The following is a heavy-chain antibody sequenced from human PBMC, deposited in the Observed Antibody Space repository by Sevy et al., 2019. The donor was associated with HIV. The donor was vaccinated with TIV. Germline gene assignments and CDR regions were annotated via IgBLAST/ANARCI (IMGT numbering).Heavy chain of an antibody. CDR1: GFTFGDYC. J-gene: IGHJ4*02. V-gene: IGHV3-49*04. CDR2: LKSKVYGGTV. Sequence: GGCLRLSCTASGFTFGDYCMSWVRQAPGKGLEWVAFLKSKVYGGTVDHAASVKGRFIISRDDSKSIAYLQMNDLKTEDPRVYYCTRWKAAQSIFDYWGQGALVTVSS. D-gene: IGHD6-13*01. CDR3: TRWKAAQSIFDY.